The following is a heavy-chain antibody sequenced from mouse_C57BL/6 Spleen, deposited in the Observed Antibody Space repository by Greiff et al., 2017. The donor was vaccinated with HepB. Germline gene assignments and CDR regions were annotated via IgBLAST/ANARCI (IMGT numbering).Heavy chain of an antibody. Sequence: DVHLVESGGGLVKPGGSLKLSCAASGFTFSDYGMHWVRQAPEKGLEWVAYISSGSSTIYYADTVKGRFTISRDNAKNTLFLQMTSLRSEDTAMYYCARQVYYYGSSYYYFDYWGQGTTLTVSS. CDR1: GFTFSDYG. V-gene: IGHV5-17*01. D-gene: IGHD1-1*01. CDR2: ISSGSSTI. CDR3: ARQVYYYGSSYYYFDY. J-gene: IGHJ2*01.